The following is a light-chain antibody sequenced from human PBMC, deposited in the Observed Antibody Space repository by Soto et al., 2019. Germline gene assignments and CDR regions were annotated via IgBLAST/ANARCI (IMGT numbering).Light chain of an antibody. CDR2: EDN. CDR3: CSYVGGTIFGV. J-gene: IGLJ1*01. Sequence: QPALTQPASVSGSPGQSITISCTGTSSDVGFYKLVSWYQQHPGKVPKLIISEDNKRPSGVSNRFSGSKSGNTASLTISGLQAEDEADYYCCSYVGGTIFGVFGTGTKVTVL. CDR1: SSDVGFYKL. V-gene: IGLV2-23*02.